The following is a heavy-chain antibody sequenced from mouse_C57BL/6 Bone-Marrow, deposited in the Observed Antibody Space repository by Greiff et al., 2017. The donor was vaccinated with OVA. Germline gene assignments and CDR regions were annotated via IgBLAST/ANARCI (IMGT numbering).Heavy chain of an antibody. J-gene: IGHJ2*01. Sequence: EVQLVESGGGLVKPGGSLKLSCAASGFTFSSYAMSWVRQTPEKRLEWVATISDGGSYTYYPDNVKGRFTISRDNAKNNLYLQMSHLKSEDTAMYYCARVPTGYIEYWGQGTTLTVSS. D-gene: IGHD4-1*02. CDR2: ISDGGSYT. CDR3: ARVPTGYIEY. CDR1: GFTFSSYA. V-gene: IGHV5-4*01.